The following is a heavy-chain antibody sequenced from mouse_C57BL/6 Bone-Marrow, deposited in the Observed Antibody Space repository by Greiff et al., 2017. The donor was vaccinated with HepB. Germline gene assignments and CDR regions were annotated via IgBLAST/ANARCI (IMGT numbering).Heavy chain of an antibody. CDR1: GFTFSDYG. D-gene: IGHD2-3*01. J-gene: IGHJ3*01. V-gene: IGHV5-15*01. Sequence: EVQLEESGGGLVQPGGSLKLSCAASGFTFSDYGMAWVRQTPRKGPEWVAFISNLAYSIYYADTVTGRFTISRENAKNTLYLEMSSLRSEDTAMYYCARSEGDGCYGFAYWGQGTLVTVSA. CDR2: ISNLAYSI. CDR3: ARSEGDGCYGFAY.